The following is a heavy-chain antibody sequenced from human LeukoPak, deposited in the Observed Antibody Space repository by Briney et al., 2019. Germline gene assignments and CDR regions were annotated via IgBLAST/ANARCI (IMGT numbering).Heavy chain of an antibody. CDR2: MNPSTGFA. D-gene: IGHD4-11*01. CDR1: GYTFDIYN. J-gene: IGHJ6*04. Sequence: AVKVSCKASGYTFDIYNVYWVRQATGKGLEWMGWMNPSTGFAGYAQKFQDRVNMTRNTFITTAYMELTSLRSEDTAVYFCARGGIRDSNNVNYLYMDVWGKGTTVIVS. CDR3: ARGGIRDSNNVNYLYMDV. V-gene: IGHV1-8*01.